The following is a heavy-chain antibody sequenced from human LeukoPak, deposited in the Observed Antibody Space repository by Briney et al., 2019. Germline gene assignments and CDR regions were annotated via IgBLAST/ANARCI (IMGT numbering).Heavy chain of an antibody. CDR3: ASSADLNRSSSPDW. CDR1: GYTFTGYY. Sequence: ASVKVSCKASGYTFTGYYMHGVRQAPGQGLEWMGWINPNSGGTNYAQKFQGRVTMTRDTSISTAYMELSRLRSDDTAAYYCASSADLNRSSSPDWWGQGTLVTVSS. CDR2: INPNSGGT. D-gene: IGHD6-13*01. J-gene: IGHJ4*02. V-gene: IGHV1-2*02.